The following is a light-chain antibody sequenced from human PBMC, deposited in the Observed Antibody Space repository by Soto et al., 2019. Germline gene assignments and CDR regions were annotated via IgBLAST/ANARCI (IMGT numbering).Light chain of an antibody. V-gene: IGLV3-21*02. CDR1: NIGAKS. Sequence: SYELTQPPSVSVAPGQTARIACGGTNIGAKSVHWYQQKPGQAPVLVVYDDSDRPSGIPERLSGSNSGNTATLTISRVEAGDEADYYCQVWDSRSDHWVFGGGTKLTVL. CDR3: QVWDSRSDHWV. CDR2: DDS. J-gene: IGLJ3*02.